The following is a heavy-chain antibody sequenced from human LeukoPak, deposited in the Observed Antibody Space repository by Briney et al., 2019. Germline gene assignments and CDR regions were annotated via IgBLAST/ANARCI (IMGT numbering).Heavy chain of an antibody. Sequence: SETLSLTCAVYGGSFSGYYWSWIRQPPGKGLEWIGEINHSGSTNHNPSLKSRVTISVDTSKNQFSLKLSSVTAADTAVYYCARGGPSYYVWGSYRYGDAFDIWGQGTMVTVSS. J-gene: IGHJ3*02. D-gene: IGHD3-16*02. V-gene: IGHV4-34*01. CDR3: ARGGPSYYVWGSYRYGDAFDI. CDR2: INHSGST. CDR1: GGSFSGYY.